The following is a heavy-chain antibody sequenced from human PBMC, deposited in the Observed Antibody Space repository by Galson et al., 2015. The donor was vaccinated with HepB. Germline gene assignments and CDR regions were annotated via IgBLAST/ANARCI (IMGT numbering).Heavy chain of an antibody. D-gene: IGHD3-3*02. CDR1: GFTFGTSA. V-gene: IGHV3-23*01. CDR3: VDALEDNMDV. CDR2: ISGGRVRT. J-gene: IGHJ6*02. Sequence: SLRLSCAASGFTFGTSAMNWVRQAPGKGLEWVSGISGGRVRTFYADSVKGRFTISRDNSKNTMFLRMDSLRAEDTAVYYCVDALEDNMDVWGQGTTVTVSS.